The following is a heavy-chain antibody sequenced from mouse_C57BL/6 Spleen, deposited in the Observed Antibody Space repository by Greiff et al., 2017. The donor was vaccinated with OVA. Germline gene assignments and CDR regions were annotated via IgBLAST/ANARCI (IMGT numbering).Heavy chain of an antibody. V-gene: IGHV1-42*01. D-gene: IGHD2-4*01. J-gene: IGHJ2*01. CDR2: INPSTGGT. CDR1: GYSFTGYY. CDR3: ARRGDDYDEYYFDY. Sequence: VQLKQSGPELVKPGASVKISCKASGYSFTGYYMNWVKQSPEKSLEWIGEINPSTGGTTYNQKFKAKATLTVDKSSSTAYMQLKSLTSEDSAVYYCARRGDDYDEYYFDYWGQGTTLTVSS.